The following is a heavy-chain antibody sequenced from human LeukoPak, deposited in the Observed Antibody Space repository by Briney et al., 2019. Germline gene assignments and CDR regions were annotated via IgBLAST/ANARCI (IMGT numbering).Heavy chain of an antibody. V-gene: IGHV3-48*01. J-gene: IGHJ4*02. CDR1: GFTFSLYS. Sequence: GGSLRLSCAASGFTFSLYSMNWVRQAPGKGLEWVSYITSGSSTIYYADSVKGRFTISRDNAKNSLLLQMNSLRAEDTAVYYCARDGGGDYWGQGTLVTVSS. CDR2: ITSGSSTI. D-gene: IGHD3-16*01. CDR3: ARDGGGDY.